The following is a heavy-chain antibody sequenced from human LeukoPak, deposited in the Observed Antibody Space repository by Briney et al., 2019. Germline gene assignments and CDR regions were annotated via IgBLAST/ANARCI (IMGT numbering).Heavy chain of an antibody. Sequence: GGSLRLSCAVSGFTFSTYGIHWVRQAPGKGLEWVALISYDGSTVYYADSVKGRFTISRDNSKSTLFLQMNSLRAEDTAVYYCAKGYPPMTTVTLPFDYWGQGTLVTVSS. V-gene: IGHV3-30*18. CDR1: GFTFSTYG. CDR3: AKGYPPMTTVTLPFDY. J-gene: IGHJ4*02. CDR2: ISYDGSTV. D-gene: IGHD4-17*01.